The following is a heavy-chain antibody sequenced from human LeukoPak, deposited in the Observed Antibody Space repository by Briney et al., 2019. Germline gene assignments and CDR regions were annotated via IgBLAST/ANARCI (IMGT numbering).Heavy chain of an antibody. V-gene: IGHV1-2*06. CDR2: INPNSGGT. Sequence: ASVKVSCKASGYTFTSYYMHWVRQAPGQGLEWMGRINPNSGGTNYAQKFQGRVTMTRDTSISTAYMELSRLRSDDTAVYYCARDLLRIAARPPPPFDYWGQGTLVTVSS. J-gene: IGHJ4*02. D-gene: IGHD6-6*01. CDR3: ARDLLRIAARPPPPFDY. CDR1: GYTFTSYY.